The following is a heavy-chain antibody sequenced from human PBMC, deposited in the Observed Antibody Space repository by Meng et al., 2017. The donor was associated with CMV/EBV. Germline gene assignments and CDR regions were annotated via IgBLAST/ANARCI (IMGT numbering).Heavy chain of an antibody. CDR1: GFKFDDYS. CDR2: TSWNSGNL. CDR3: AANIGGSYEGLYYFDY. Sequence: GGSLRLSCATSGFKFDDYSMHWVRQASGKGLEWVAGTSWNSGNLGYADSVKGRFTISRDNAKNSLYLQMNSLRAEDTAVYYCAANIGGSYEGLYYFDYWGQGTLVTVSS. J-gene: IGHJ4*02. D-gene: IGHD1-26*01. V-gene: IGHV3-9*01.